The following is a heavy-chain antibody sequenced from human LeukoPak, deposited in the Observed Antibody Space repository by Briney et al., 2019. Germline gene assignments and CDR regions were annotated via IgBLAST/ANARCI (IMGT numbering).Heavy chain of an antibody. Sequence: PSETLSLTCTVSGGSISSYYWSWIRQPPGKGLEWIGYIYYSGSTNYNPSLKSRVTISVDTSKNQFSLKLSSVTAADTAVYYCARTTAMAPLSIDYWGQGTLVTVSS. D-gene: IGHD5-18*01. CDR3: ARTTAMAPLSIDY. V-gene: IGHV4-59*01. CDR1: GGSISSYY. CDR2: IYYSGST. J-gene: IGHJ4*02.